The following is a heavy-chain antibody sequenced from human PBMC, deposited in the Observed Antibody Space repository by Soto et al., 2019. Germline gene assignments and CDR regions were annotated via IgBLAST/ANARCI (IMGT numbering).Heavy chain of an antibody. J-gene: IGHJ4*02. D-gene: IGHD2-15*01. Sequence: QVQLVQSGAEVKKPGSSVKVSCKASGGTFSSYTISCVRQAPGQGLEWMGRIIPILGIANYAQKFQGRVTITADKSTSTAYMELSSLRSEDTAVYYCARGDSSYCSGGSCYLEDYWGQGTLVTVSS. CDR1: GGTFSSYT. V-gene: IGHV1-69*02. CDR2: IIPILGIA. CDR3: ARGDSSYCSGGSCYLEDY.